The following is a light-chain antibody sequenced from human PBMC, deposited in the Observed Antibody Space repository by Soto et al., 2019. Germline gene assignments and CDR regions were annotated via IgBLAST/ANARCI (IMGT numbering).Light chain of an antibody. Sequence: TMCPVTLAQSPREGATLSCRASQSVSNNYLAWYQQKRGQAPRLLIYGASRRATGIPDRFSGSGSGTDFTLTISRLEPEDFAVYYCQQDGSSPRTFGQGSKVDIK. V-gene: IGKV3-20*01. CDR2: GAS. CDR1: QSVSNNY. CDR3: QQDGSSPRT. J-gene: IGKJ1*01.